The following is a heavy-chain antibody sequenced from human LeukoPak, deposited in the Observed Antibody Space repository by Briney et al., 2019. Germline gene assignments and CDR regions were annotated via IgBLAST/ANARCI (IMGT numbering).Heavy chain of an antibody. V-gene: IGHV4-34*01. J-gene: IGHJ4*02. Sequence: SETLSLTCAVYGGSFSGYYWSWIRQPPGKGLEWIGEINHSGSTNYNPSLKSRVTISVDTSKNQFSLKLSSVTAADTAVYYCARHGGLLRSPLFDYWGQGTLVTVSS. CDR3: ARHGGLLRSPLFDY. CDR2: INHSGST. CDR1: GGSFSGYY. D-gene: IGHD1-26*01.